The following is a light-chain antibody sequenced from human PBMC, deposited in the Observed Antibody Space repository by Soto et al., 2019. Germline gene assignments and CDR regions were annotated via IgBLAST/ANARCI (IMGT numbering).Light chain of an antibody. J-gene: IGKJ1*01. V-gene: IGKV3-11*01. CDR2: DAS. Sequence: EIVLTQSPATLSLSPGERATLSCWASQSVSSYLAWYQQKPGQAPRLLIYDASNRATGIPARFSGSGSGTEFPLTISSLEAEDFAVYYCLQRSNWAPWTFGQGTRVEVK. CDR1: QSVSSY. CDR3: LQRSNWAPWT.